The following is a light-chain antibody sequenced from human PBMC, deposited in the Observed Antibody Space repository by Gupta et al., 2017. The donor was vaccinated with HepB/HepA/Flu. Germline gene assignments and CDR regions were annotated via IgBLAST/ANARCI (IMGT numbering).Light chain of an antibody. CDR3: SSYTISSTEM. CDR2: DVS. V-gene: IGLV2-14*03. Sequence: QSALTQPASVSGSPGQSITISCTATSSDVGGYNYVSWYQQLPGKAPKVLIYDVSNRPSGVSDRFSGSKSGYTASLTISGLQAQDEADYYCSSYTISSTEMFGGGTKLTVL. J-gene: IGLJ3*02. CDR1: SSDVGGYNY.